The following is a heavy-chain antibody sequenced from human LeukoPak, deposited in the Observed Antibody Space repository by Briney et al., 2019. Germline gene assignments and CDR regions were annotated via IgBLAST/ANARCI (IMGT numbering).Heavy chain of an antibody. V-gene: IGHV3-53*01. J-gene: IGHJ3*02. CDR1: GLSVSGNY. D-gene: IGHD2-15*01. Sequence: GGSLRLSCAASGLSVSGNYMSWVRQPPGKGPEWVSVLDVGGSTYYADSVKGRFTISRDKSKNTLYLQINSLRAEDTDVYYCARGGNSGGSLRSPFDIWGRGTMVTVSS. CDR2: LDVGGST. CDR3: ARGGNSGGSLRSPFDI.